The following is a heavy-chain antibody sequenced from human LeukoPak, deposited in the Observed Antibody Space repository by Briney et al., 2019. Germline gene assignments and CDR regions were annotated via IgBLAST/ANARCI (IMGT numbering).Heavy chain of an antibody. CDR2: IYYSGST. CDR3: ARHGYGGFDY. CDR1: GGSISSYY. Sequence: SETLSLTCTVSGGSISSYYWSWIRQPPGKGLEWIGYIYYSGSTNYNPSLKSRVTISVDTSKNQFSLKLSSVTAADTAVYYCARHGYGGFDYWGQGTLVTVPS. D-gene: IGHD5-12*01. V-gene: IGHV4-59*08. J-gene: IGHJ4*02.